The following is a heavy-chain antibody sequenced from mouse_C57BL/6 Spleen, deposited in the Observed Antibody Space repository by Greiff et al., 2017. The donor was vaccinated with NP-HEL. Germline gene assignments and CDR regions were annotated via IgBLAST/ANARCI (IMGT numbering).Heavy chain of an antibody. D-gene: IGHD1-1*01. V-gene: IGHV3-6*01. J-gene: IGHJ4*01. CDR3: AKEDDSSSYRDYYAMDY. CDR2: ISYDGST. Sequence: VQLKESGPGLVKPSQSLSLTCSATGYSITSGYYWKWIRQLPGNKLELMDYISYDGSTNYNPTFKNQITITRDTSSNQVYLQLNTLTTEDTAAYYCAKEDDSSSYRDYYAMDYWGQGTSVTVSS. CDR1: GYSITSGYY.